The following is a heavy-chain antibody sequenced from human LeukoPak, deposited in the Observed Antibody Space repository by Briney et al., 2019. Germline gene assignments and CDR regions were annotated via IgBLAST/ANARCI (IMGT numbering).Heavy chain of an antibody. V-gene: IGHV3-74*01. CDR3: ARSDYYYYYGMDV. J-gene: IGHJ6*02. CDR2: INTDESNT. CDR1: GFAFSSSW. Sequence: PGGSLRLSCAASGFAFSSSWMSWVRQAPGEGLLWVSRINTDESNTGYADSVKGRFTISRDNAKNSLYLQMNSLRAEDTAVYYCARSDYYYYYGMDVWGQGTTVTVSS.